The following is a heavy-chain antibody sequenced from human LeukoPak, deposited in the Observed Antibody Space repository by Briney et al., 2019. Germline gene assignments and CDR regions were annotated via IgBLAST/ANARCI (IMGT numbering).Heavy chain of an antibody. CDR1: GYSFINYW. CDR3: ARLRYSTTWYDGSFDY. CDR2: IYPGDSDT. Sequence: GESLKISCKGSGYSFINYWIGWVRQMPGKGLEWMGIIYPGDSDTRDSPSFQGQVTISADKSISTAYLQWSSLKASDTAFYYCARLRYSTTWYDGSFDYWGQGTLATVSS. D-gene: IGHD6-13*01. V-gene: IGHV5-51*01. J-gene: IGHJ4*02.